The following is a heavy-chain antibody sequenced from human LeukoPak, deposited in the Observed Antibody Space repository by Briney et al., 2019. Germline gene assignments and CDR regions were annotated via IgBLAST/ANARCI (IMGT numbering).Heavy chain of an antibody. J-gene: IGHJ6*02. V-gene: IGHV1-69*04. CDR1: GGTFSSYA. D-gene: IGHD2-21*02. Sequence: ASVKVSCKASGGTFSSYAISWVRQAPGQGLEWMGRIIPILGIANCAQKFQGRVTITAEKSTSTAYMELRSLRSEDTAVYCCARDSPPNCGGDRYNYYCYYGMDVWGQGNTVTASS. CDR3: ARDSPPNCGGDRYNYYCYYGMDV. CDR2: IIPILGIA.